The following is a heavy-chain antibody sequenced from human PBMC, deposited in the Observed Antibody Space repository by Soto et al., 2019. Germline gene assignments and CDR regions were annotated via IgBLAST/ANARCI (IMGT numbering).Heavy chain of an antibody. CDR2: ISYDGSNK. D-gene: IGHD2-21*01. CDR1: GFTFSSYG. J-gene: IGHJ4*02. V-gene: IGHV3-30*18. Sequence: QVQLVESGGGVVQPGRSLRLSCAASGFTFSSYGMHWVRQAPGKGLEWVAVISYDGSNKYYADSVKGRFTISRDNSKNTLYLQMNSLRAEDTAVYYCAKRLWWLLPDYWGQGTLVTVSS. CDR3: AKRLWWLLPDY.